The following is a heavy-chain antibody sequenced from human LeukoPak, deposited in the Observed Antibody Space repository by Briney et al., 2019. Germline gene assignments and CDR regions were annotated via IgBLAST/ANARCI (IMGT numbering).Heavy chain of an antibody. Sequence: SETLSLTCTVSGGSISSYYWSWIRQPPGKGLECIGYIYYSGSTNYNPSLKSRGTISVDTSKNQFSLKLSSVTAADTAVYYCAREGSSGWYKGYYYYMDVWGKGTTVTVSS. CDR1: GGSISSYY. CDR2: IYYSGST. CDR3: AREGSSGWYKGYYYYMDV. J-gene: IGHJ6*03. V-gene: IGHV4-59*12. D-gene: IGHD6-19*01.